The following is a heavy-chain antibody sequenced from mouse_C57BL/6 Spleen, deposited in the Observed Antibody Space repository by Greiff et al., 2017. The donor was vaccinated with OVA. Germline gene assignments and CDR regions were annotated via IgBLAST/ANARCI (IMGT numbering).Heavy chain of an antibody. Sequence: EVQLQESGGGLVQPGGSMKLSCVASGFTFSNYWMNWVRQSPEKGLEWVAKSSLKSDNYATHYAESVKGRFTISTDDSKSSVYLQMNNLRAEDTGIYYCTAITALDYWGQGTTLTVSA. D-gene: IGHD1-2*01. CDR2: SSLKSDNYAT. V-gene: IGHV6-3*01. CDR1: GFTFSNYW. CDR3: TAITALDY. J-gene: IGHJ2*01.